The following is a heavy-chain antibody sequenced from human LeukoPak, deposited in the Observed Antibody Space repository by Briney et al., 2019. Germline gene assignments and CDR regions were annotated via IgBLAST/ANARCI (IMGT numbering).Heavy chain of an antibody. CDR2: IGTAGDT. D-gene: IGHD3-10*01. Sequence: GGSLRLSCAASGFTFSSYDMHWVRQATGKGLEWVSAIGTAGDTYYPGSVKGRFTISRENAKNSLYLQMNSLRAGDTAVYYCARVNGAYGFYGSGSYYDYWGQGTLVTVSS. CDR3: ARVNGAYGFYGSGSYYDY. CDR1: GFTFSSYD. V-gene: IGHV3-13*04. J-gene: IGHJ4*02.